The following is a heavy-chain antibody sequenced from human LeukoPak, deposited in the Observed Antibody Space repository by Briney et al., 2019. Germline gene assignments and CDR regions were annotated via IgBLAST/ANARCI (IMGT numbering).Heavy chain of an antibody. D-gene: IGHD2-2*01. CDR1: GFTFSSYS. V-gene: IGHV3-21*01. CDR2: ISSSSSYI. J-gene: IGHJ6*02. CDR3: ARDGGYCSSTSCFDYYYCYGMDV. Sequence: PGGSLRLSCAASGFTFSSYSMNWVRQAPGKGLEWVSSISSSSSYIYYADSVKGRFTISRDNAKNSLYLQMNSLRAEDTAVYYCARDGGYCSSTSCFDYYYCYGMDVWGQGTTVTVSS.